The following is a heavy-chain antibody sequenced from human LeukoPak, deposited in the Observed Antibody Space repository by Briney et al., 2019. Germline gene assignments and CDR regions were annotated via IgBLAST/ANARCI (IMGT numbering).Heavy chain of an antibody. CDR3: ARDPVFSDSSGYYFDY. CDR1: GFTFSNYS. J-gene: IGHJ4*02. Sequence: PGGSLRPSCAASGFTFSNYSMNWVRQAPGKGLECLAYISGSGSGIYYADSVKGRFTLSRDNAKNSLYLQMNSLRAEDTAVYYCARDPVFSDSSGYYFDYWGQGTLVTVSS. D-gene: IGHD3-22*01. CDR2: ISGSGSGI. V-gene: IGHV3-48*01.